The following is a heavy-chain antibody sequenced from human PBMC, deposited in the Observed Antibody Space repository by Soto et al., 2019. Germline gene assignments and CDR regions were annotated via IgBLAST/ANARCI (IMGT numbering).Heavy chain of an antibody. CDR2: INHSGGT. V-gene: IGHV4-34*01. CDR3: AGRYSSSWYYYYGMDV. Sequence: PEILLVTCAVYGGAFGGSHWRWSGEPPGAGLAWIGEINHSGGTNDNQPLQSRVTITVDKYKNQFYLKLSSVTAADTAVYYGAGRYSSSWYYYYGMDVWGQGTTGT. D-gene: IGHD6-13*01. J-gene: IGHJ6*02. CDR1: GGAFGGSH.